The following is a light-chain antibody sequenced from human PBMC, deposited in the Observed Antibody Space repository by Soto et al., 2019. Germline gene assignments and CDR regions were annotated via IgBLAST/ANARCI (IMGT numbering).Light chain of an antibody. CDR3: QQYHRWPPLT. V-gene: IGKV3-15*01. J-gene: IGKJ4*01. CDR2: GAS. Sequence: EIVMTQSPATLSVSPGERATLSCRASQSIDNELAWYQQKPGQAPRLLIYGASTRATGIPVRFSGSGSGTLFTLTINSLQSEDLAVYYCQQYHRWPPLTFGGGTKVEIK. CDR1: QSIDNE.